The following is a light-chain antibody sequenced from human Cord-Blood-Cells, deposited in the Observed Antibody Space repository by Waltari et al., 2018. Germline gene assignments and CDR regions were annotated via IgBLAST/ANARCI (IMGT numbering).Light chain of an antibody. J-gene: IGLJ2*01. Sequence: QSALTQPRAVSGSPGPPVTISGTGTSSDVGGYNYVSWYQQHPGKAPNLMIYDVSKRPSGVPDRFSGSKSGNTASLTISGLQAEDEADYFCCSYAGSYTFVVFGGGTKLTVL. CDR2: DVS. V-gene: IGLV2-11*01. CDR1: SSDVGGYNY. CDR3: CSYAGSYTFVV.